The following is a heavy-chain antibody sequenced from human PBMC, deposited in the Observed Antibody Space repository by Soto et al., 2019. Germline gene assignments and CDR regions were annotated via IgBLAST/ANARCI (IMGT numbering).Heavy chain of an antibody. J-gene: IGHJ4*02. Sequence: QVQLQQWGAGLLKPSETLSLTCAVYGGSFSGYYWSWIRQPPGKGLEWIGEINHSGSTNYNPSLKSRVTISVDTSKNQFSLKLSSVTAADTAVYYCARGLGSYYYGSGSYFQTRPFDYWGQGTLVTVSS. V-gene: IGHV4-34*01. D-gene: IGHD3-10*01. CDR2: INHSGST. CDR3: ARGLGSYYYGSGSYFQTRPFDY. CDR1: GGSFSGYY.